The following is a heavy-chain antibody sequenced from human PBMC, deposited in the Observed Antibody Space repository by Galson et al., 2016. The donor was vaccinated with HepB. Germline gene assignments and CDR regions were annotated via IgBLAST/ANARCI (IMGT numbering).Heavy chain of an antibody. CDR1: GFTFSIYA. J-gene: IGHJ4*02. D-gene: IGHD3-16*01. Sequence: SLRLSCAASGFTFSIYAMSWVRQAPGKGLQWVSAITPSGSGTYYADSVKGRFTISRDNSKNTLYLQMNSLRAGDTAVYYCARDDHYGVYFDHWGQGTLVTVSS. V-gene: IGHV3-23*01. CDR3: ARDDHYGVYFDH. CDR2: ITPSGSGT.